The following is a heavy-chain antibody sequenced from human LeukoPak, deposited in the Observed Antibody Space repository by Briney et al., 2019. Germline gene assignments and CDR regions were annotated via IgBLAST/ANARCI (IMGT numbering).Heavy chain of an antibody. J-gene: IGHJ6*03. V-gene: IGHV4-59*08. D-gene: IGHD2-15*01. CDR1: GGSLSSYY. CDR2: IYYSGST. Sequence: SETLSLTCTVSGGSLSSYYWSWIRQPPGKGLEWIGYIYYSGSTNYNPSLKSRVTISVDTSKNQFSLKLSSVTAADTAVYYCARHAYCSGGSCYSIYYYYYMDVWGKGTTVTVSS. CDR3: ARHAYCSGGSCYSIYYYYYMDV.